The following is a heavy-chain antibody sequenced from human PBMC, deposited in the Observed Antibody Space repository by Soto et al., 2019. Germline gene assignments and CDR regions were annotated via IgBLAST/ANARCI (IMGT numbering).Heavy chain of an antibody. CDR2: ISAYNGNT. V-gene: IGHV1-18*01. J-gene: IGHJ6*02. CDR1: GYTFTSYG. D-gene: IGHD3-3*01. Sequence: GASVKVSCKASGYTFTSYGISWVRQAPGQGLEWMGWISAYNGNTNYAQKLQGRVTMTTDTSTSTAYMELRSLRSDDTAVYYCARFKIDFWSGYSPNSQDSRYYYYYGMDVWGQGTTVTVSS. CDR3: ARFKIDFWSGYSPNSQDSRYYYYYGMDV.